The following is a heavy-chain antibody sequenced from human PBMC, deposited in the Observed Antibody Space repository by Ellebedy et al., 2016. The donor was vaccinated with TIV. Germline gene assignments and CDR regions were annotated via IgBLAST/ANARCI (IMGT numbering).Heavy chain of an antibody. CDR1: GFTFSSYS. CDR2: ISSGSSMI. Sequence: GGSLRLSCAASGFTFSSYSMNWVRQAPGKGLEWISYISSGSSMIYYADSVKGRFTISRDKAQKSLYLQMDKLRDEDTAVYYCARGRLGYGDFYYWYFDLWGRGTLVTVSA. V-gene: IGHV3-48*02. J-gene: IGHJ2*01. D-gene: IGHD4-17*01. CDR3: ARGRLGYGDFYYWYFDL.